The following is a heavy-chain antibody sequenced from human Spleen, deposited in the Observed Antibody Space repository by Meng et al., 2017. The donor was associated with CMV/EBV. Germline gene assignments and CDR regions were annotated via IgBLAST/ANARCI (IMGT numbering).Heavy chain of an antibody. V-gene: IGHV4-4*02. CDR2: VYHSGYT. CDR1: GTSISTSNW. Sequence: SETLSLTCAVSGTSISTSNWWSWVRQPPGKGLEWIGEVYHSGYTNYNPSLKSRVTMSVDRSKNQFSLRLSSVTAADTAVYYCARLGVPRYYYDSNAYYPFDYWGQGTLVTVSS. J-gene: IGHJ4*02. CDR3: ARLGVPRYYYDSNAYYPFDY. D-gene: IGHD3-22*01.